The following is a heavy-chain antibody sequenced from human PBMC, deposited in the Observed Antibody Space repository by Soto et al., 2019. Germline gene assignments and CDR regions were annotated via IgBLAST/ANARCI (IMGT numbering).Heavy chain of an antibody. D-gene: IGHD4-17*01. V-gene: IGHV4-59*01. J-gene: IGHJ4*02. CDR1: GVSISPYY. Sequence: QVQLLESGPGLVNPSQTLSLSCTVSGVSISPYYWSWLRQSPGKGLEWLGYIFYSGTADYNPSLENRVTLSVDRSTNRISLELTSVTAADSAVYYCGRQPADGDYGYYFEYWGPGIQVTVSS. CDR3: GRQPADGDYGYYFEY. CDR2: IFYSGTA.